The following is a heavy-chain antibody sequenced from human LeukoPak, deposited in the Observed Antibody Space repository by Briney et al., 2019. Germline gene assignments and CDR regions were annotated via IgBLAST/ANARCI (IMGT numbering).Heavy chain of an antibody. V-gene: IGHV1-2*02. D-gene: IGHD5-12*01. CDR2: INPNSGGS. Sequence: ASVKVSCKASGYTFTGYFAHWVRQAPGQGLEWMGWINPNSGGSSYAQKFQGRVTMTRDTSISTAFIELSRLRSDDTAVYYCARVPPSGYDRDNWFDPWGQGTLVTVSS. J-gene: IGHJ5*02. CDR3: ARVPPSGYDRDNWFDP. CDR1: GYTFTGYF.